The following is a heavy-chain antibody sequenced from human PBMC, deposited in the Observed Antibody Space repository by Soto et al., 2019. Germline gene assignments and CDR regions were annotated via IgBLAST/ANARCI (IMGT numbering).Heavy chain of an antibody. V-gene: IGHV4-34*01. Sequence: PSETLSLTCAVYGGSFSGYYWSWIRQPPGKGLEWIGEINHSGSTNYNPSLKSRVTISVDTSKNQFSLKLSSVTAADTAVYYCARGEIQLWLGRKTNWFDPWGQGTLVTVSS. CDR3: ARGEIQLWLGRKTNWFDP. J-gene: IGHJ5*02. CDR2: INHSGST. D-gene: IGHD5-18*01. CDR1: GGSFSGYY.